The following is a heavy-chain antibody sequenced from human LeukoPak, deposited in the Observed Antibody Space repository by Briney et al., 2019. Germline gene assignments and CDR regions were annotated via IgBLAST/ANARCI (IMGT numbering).Heavy chain of an antibody. CDR2: INSNGDST. CDR1: GXTFSSYA. J-gene: IGHJ4*02. CDR3: HGLFC. V-gene: IGHV3-64D*09. D-gene: IGHD3-9*01. Sequence: GSLRLSCSASGXTFSSYAMHWVRQAPGKGLEYISAINSNGDSTYYADSVKGRFTISRDNSKNTLYLQMSSLRSEDTAVYYCHGLFCWGQGTLVTVSS.